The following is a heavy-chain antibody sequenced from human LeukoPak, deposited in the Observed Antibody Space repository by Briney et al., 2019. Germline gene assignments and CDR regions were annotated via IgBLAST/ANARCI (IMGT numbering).Heavy chain of an antibody. CDR2: IYYSGST. J-gene: IGHJ4*02. CDR3: ARRVLGLERRLDY. D-gene: IGHD3/OR15-3a*01. V-gene: IGHV4-59*12. Sequence: SETLSLTCTVSGGSISSYYWSWLRQPPGKGLEWIGYIYYSGSTNYNPSLKSRVTISVDTTKNQFSLKLSSVTAADTAVYYCARRVLGLERRLDYWGQGTLVTVSS. CDR1: GGSISSYY.